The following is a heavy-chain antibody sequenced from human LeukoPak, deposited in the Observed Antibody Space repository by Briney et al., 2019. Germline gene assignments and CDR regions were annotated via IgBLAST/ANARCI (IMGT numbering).Heavy chain of an antibody. V-gene: IGHV3-15*01. J-gene: IGHJ4*02. Sequence: GGSLRLSCAASGFTFSNAWMSWVRQAPGKGLEWVGSIKSKTDGGTTDYAAPVKGRFTISRDDSKNTLYLQMNSLKTEDTAVYYCTTDQVGSSWPYYFDYWGQGTLVTVSS. CDR3: TTDQVGSSWPYYFDY. CDR1: GFTFSNAW. CDR2: IKSKTDGGTT. D-gene: IGHD6-13*01.